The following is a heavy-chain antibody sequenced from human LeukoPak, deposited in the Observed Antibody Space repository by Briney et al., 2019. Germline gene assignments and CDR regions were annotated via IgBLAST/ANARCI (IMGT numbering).Heavy chain of an antibody. D-gene: IGHD4/OR15-4a*01. CDR2: IYYSGST. Sequence: PSQTLSLTCTVSGGSISSGDYYWSWIRQPPGKGLEWIGYIYYSGSTYYNPSLKSRVTISVGTSKNQFSLKLSSVTAADTAVYYCARGANDRDAFDIWGQGTMVTVSS. CDR1: GGSISSGDYY. CDR3: ARGANDRDAFDI. V-gene: IGHV4-30-4*08. J-gene: IGHJ3*02.